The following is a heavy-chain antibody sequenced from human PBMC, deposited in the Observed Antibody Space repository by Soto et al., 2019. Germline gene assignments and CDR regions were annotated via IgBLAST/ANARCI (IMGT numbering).Heavy chain of an antibody. Sequence: VQLVESGGGLVQPGGSLRLSCAASGFTFNSHEMNWVRQAPGKGLEWVSYISTSGSTIYYADSVKGRFTVSRDNAKKSLYLQMNSLIAEDTAVYYCTRELGIGTSVTGEVVWGQGTTVTVS. V-gene: IGHV3-48*03. CDR3: TRELGIGTSVTGEVV. J-gene: IGHJ6*02. D-gene: IGHD6-19*01. CDR1: GFTFNSHE. CDR2: ISTSGSTI.